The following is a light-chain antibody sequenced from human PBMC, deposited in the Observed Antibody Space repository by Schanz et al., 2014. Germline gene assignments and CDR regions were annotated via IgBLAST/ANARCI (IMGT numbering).Light chain of an antibody. Sequence: DVQMTQSPSTLSASVGDRVTITCRASQGISSWVAWYQQRPGKAPRLLIYDASNLESGVPSRFSGGGGGTEFTLTISSLQPDDFATYYCQQYNGQFSYTFGQGTKLDIK. CDR2: DAS. J-gene: IGKJ2*01. CDR3: QQYNGQFSYT. V-gene: IGKV1-5*01. CDR1: QGISSW.